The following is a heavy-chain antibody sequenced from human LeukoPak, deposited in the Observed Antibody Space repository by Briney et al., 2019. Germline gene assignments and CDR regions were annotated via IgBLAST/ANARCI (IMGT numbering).Heavy chain of an antibody. V-gene: IGHV1-3*01. D-gene: IGHD2-2*01. CDR3: ARDLVVHKQGDWFDP. J-gene: IGHJ5*02. Sequence: ASVKVSCKDSGYTFTSYAMHWVRQAPGQRLEWMGWINACNGNTKYSQKFQGRVTITRDTSASTAYMELSSLRSEDTAVYYCARDLVVHKQGDWFDPWGQGTLVTVSS. CDR2: INACNGNT. CDR1: GYTFTSYA.